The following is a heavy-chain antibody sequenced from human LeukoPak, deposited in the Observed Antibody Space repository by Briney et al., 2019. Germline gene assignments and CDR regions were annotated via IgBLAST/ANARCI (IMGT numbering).Heavy chain of an antibody. V-gene: IGHV4-59*01. J-gene: IGHJ6*03. CDR3: ARVGGSGSYGFYYFYMDV. D-gene: IGHD3-10*01. CDR1: GGSISSYY. CDR2: IYYSGGT. Sequence: SETLSLTCTVSGGSISSYYWSWIRQPPGKGLEWIGYIYYSGGTNYNPSLKSRVTISVDTSKSQFSLRLSSVTAADTAVYYCARVGGSGSYGFYYFYMDVRGKGTTVTISS.